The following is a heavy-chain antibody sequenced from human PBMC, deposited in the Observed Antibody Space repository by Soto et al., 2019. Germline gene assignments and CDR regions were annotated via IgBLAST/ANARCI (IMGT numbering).Heavy chain of an antibody. D-gene: IGHD3-10*01. CDR3: ASAIFYGSGSYYGPTNWFDP. Sequence: PSETLSLTCAVYGGSFSGYYWSWIRQPPGKGLEWIGEINHSGSTNYNPSLKSRVTISVDTSKNQFSLKLSSVTAADTAVYYCASAIFYGSGSYYGPTNWFDPWGQGTLVTVSS. CDR1: GGSFSGYY. CDR2: INHSGST. V-gene: IGHV4-34*01. J-gene: IGHJ5*02.